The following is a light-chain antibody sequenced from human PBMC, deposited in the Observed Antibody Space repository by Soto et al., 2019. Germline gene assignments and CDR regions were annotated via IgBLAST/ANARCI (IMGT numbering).Light chain of an antibody. CDR2: KVT. CDR3: RSNTTSSTWV. Sequence: QSVLTQPASVSGSPGQSITISCTGTSSDVGAYNYVSWYRQHPGKGPELIIYKVTDRPSGVSSRFSGSKSGNTASLTISGLQEDDDDDYYCRSNTTSSTWVFGGGTKLTVL. V-gene: IGLV2-14*01. J-gene: IGLJ3*02. CDR1: SSDVGAYNY.